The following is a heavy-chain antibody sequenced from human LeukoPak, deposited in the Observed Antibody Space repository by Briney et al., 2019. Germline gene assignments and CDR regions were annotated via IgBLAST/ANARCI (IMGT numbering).Heavy chain of an antibody. D-gene: IGHD3-22*01. CDR2: IYPGDSDT. J-gene: IGHJ4*02. CDR3: ARLDDTSGYYSHFDY. V-gene: IGHV5-51*01. CDR1: GYNFTNYW. Sequence: GESLKISCKGSGYNFTNYWIGWVRQMPGKGLEWMGIIYPGDSDTRYSPSFLGQVTISADKSISTAYLQWSSLKASDTAIYYCARLDDTSGYYSHFDYWGQGTLVTVS.